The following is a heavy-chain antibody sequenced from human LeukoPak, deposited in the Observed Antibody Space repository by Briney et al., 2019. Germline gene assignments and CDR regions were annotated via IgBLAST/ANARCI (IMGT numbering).Heavy chain of an antibody. J-gene: IGHJ5*02. CDR3: ARGGAEQQLVLSWFDP. CDR1: GYTFTSYY. Sequence: ASVKVSCKASGYTFTSYYMHWVLQAPGQGLEWMGIINPSGGSTSYAQKLQGRVTMTRDTSTSTVYMELSSLRSEDTAVYYCARGGAEQQLVLSWFDPWGQGTLVTVSS. D-gene: IGHD6-13*01. CDR2: INPSGGST. V-gene: IGHV1-46*03.